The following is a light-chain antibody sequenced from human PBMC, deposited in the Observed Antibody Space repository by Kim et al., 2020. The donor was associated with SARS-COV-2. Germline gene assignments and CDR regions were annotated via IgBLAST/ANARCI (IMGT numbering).Light chain of an antibody. V-gene: IGLV2-23*01. CDR3: CSYVGSSTYV. CDR1: SSDVGSYYL. CDR2: EGS. Sequence: GQSITNPCSGTSSDVGSYYLVSWYQQHPAKAPKHMIYEGSKRPSGVSNRFSGSKTGNTASLTIAGLQAEDEADYYCCSYVGSSTYVFGTGTKVTVL. J-gene: IGLJ1*01.